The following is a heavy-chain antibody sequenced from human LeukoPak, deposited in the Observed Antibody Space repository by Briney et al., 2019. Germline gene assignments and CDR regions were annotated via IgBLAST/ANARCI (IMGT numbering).Heavy chain of an antibody. CDR3: ARDGGYGSGSYYMAY. Sequence: SETLSLTCTVSGGSISSGGYNWNWIRQHPGKGLEWIGYIYYNGSTSYNPSLKSRVIISIDRSKNQFSLKLSSVTAADSAVYYCARDGGYGSGSYYMAYWGQGTLVTVSS. CDR2: IYYNGST. J-gene: IGHJ4*02. V-gene: IGHV4-31*03. CDR1: GGSISSGGYN. D-gene: IGHD3-10*01.